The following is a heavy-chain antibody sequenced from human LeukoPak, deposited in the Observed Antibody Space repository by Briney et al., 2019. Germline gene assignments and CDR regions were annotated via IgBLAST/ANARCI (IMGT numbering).Heavy chain of an antibody. D-gene: IGHD6-19*01. J-gene: IGHJ4*02. CDR1: GFTFSSYD. CDR3: ARGSGTGWYTKGYFDY. V-gene: IGHV3-13*01. CDR2: IGTAADT. Sequence: PGGSLRLSCAASGFTFSSYDMPWVRQAPGKGLDWVSAIGTAADTYYPDSVKARFTISRENAKNSFYLQMNSLTADDTAVYYCARGSGTGWYTKGYFDYWGQGTLVTVSS.